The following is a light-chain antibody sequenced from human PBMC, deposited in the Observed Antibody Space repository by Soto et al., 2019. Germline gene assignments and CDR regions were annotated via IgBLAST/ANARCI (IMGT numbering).Light chain of an antibody. J-gene: IGKJ5*01. V-gene: IGKV1-13*02. CDR2: DVS. CDR3: QQFNSYPVT. CDR1: QDIRGA. Sequence: AIQVTQSPSSLSASVGDRVTITCLASQDIRGALAWYQQKPGKPPKLLIYDVSTFENGVPSRFSGDSSGTQFTLTISGLQPEDFGTYYCQQFNSYPVTFGHGTRLDI.